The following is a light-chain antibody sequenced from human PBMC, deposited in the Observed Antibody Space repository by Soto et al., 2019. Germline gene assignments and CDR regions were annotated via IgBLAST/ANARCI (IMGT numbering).Light chain of an antibody. CDR1: QSISSY. J-gene: IGKJ1*01. Sequence: DIQMTQSPSSLSASVGDRVTITCRASQSISSYLNWYQQKPGKAPKLLIYAASSLQSGVPSRFSGSGSGTDLTLTISSLQPEDFATYYCQQSYSTLWTFGQGTRWIS. CDR3: QQSYSTLWT. V-gene: IGKV1-39*01. CDR2: AAS.